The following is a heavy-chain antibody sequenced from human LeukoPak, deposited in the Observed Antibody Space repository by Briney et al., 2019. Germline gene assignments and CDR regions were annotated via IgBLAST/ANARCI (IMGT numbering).Heavy chain of an antibody. Sequence: GSLRLSCAASGFTVSSNYMSWVRQAPGKGLEWVSVIYSGGSTYYADSVKGRFTISRDNSKNTLYLQMNSLRAEDTAVYYCAREHLTMVRGVIGRWGQGTLVTVSS. J-gene: IGHJ4*02. V-gene: IGHV3-66*01. CDR1: GFTVSSNY. D-gene: IGHD3-10*01. CDR2: IYSGGST. CDR3: AREHLTMVRGVIGR.